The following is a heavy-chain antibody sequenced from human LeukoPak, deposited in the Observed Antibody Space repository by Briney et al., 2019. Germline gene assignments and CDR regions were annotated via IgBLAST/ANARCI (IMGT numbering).Heavy chain of an antibody. Sequence: ASVKVSCKASGGTFSSYAISWVRQAPGQGLEWMGGIIPIFGTANYAQKFQGRVTITADKSTSTAYMELSSLRSEDTAVYYCARRTAVVGLDYWGQGTLVTVSS. CDR3: ARRTAVVGLDY. CDR2: IIPIFGTA. J-gene: IGHJ4*02. D-gene: IGHD4-23*01. V-gene: IGHV1-69*06. CDR1: GGTFSSYA.